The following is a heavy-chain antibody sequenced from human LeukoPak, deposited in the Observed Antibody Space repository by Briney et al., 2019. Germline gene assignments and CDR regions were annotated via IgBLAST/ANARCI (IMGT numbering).Heavy chain of an antibody. CDR3: ARYLRTPDVAFDI. J-gene: IGHJ3*02. Sequence: GGSLRLSCAASGFTVSSNYMSWVRQAPGKGLEGVSIIYSGGSIYYADSVKGRFTISRDNSKDTLYLQMNSLRAEDTAVYYCARYLRTPDVAFDIWGQGTMVAVSS. D-gene: IGHD4-23*01. V-gene: IGHV3-66*01. CDR2: IYSGGSI. CDR1: GFTVSSNY.